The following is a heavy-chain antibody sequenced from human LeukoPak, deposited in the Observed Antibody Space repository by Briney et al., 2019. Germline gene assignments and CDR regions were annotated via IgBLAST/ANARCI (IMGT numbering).Heavy chain of an antibody. CDR1: GYTFTSYG. J-gene: IGHJ6*03. CDR2: ISAYNGNT. V-gene: IGHV1-18*01. CDR3: ARANYDFWSGYPYYYYYYYMDV. D-gene: IGHD3-3*01. Sequence: ASVKVSCKASGYTFTSYGISWVRQAPGQGLEWMGWISAYNGNTNYAQKLQGRLTMTTDTSTSTAYMELRSLRSDDTAVYYCARANYDFWSGYPYYYYYYYMDVWGKGTTVTVSS.